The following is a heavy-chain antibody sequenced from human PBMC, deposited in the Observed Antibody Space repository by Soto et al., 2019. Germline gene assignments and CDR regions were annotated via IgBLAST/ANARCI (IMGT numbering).Heavy chain of an antibody. CDR1: GGSMSPNY. J-gene: IGHJ5*02. D-gene: IGHD3-22*01. V-gene: IGHV4-59*08. CDR3: ARLGFYYQSLDP. Sequence: SETLSLTCTVSGGSMSPNYWSWFRQPPGRGLEWVGYIYYAGSTSYNPSLKSRVTISLETSKSQFSLRLSSVTAADTAVYFCARLGFYYQSLDPWAPGTLVTVSS. CDR2: IYYAGST.